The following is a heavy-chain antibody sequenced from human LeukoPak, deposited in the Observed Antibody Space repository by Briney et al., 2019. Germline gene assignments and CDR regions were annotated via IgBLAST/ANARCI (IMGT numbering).Heavy chain of an antibody. D-gene: IGHD2-15*01. V-gene: IGHV4-30-2*01. J-gene: IGHJ5*02. CDR1: GGSISSGGYS. Sequence: SQTLSLTCAVSGGSISSGGYSWSWIRQPPGKGLEWIGYIYHSGSTYYNPSLKSRVTISVDRSKSQFSLKLSSVTAADTAVYYCASRYCSGGSCYWFDPWGQGTLVTVSS. CDR2: IYHSGST. CDR3: ASRYCSGGSCYWFDP.